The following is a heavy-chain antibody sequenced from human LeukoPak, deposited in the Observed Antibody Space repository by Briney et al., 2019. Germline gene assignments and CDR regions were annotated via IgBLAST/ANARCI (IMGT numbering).Heavy chain of an antibody. CDR2: IYYSGST. CDR1: GGSISSYY. CDR3: ARHPRYVDTAMAHV. D-gene: IGHD5-18*01. Sequence: SETLSLTCTVSGGSISSYYWSWIRQPPGKGLEWNGYIYYSGSTNYNPSLKSRVTISVDTSKNQFSLKLSSVTAADTAVYYCARHPRYVDTAMAHVWDQGTLVTVSS. J-gene: IGHJ4*02. V-gene: IGHV4-59*08.